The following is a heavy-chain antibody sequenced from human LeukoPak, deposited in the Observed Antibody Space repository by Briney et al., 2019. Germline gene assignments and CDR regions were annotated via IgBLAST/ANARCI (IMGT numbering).Heavy chain of an antibody. CDR3: ARDHGNYDYYYGMDV. CDR2: IYSGGST. V-gene: IGHV3-66*01. Sequence: GGSLRLSCAASGFTVSSNYMSWVRQAPGKGLEGGSVIYSGGSTYYSDSVKGRFTISRDNSKKTLYLQMNSLRAEDTAVYYCARDHGNYDYYYGMDVWGQGTTVTVSS. D-gene: IGHD3-3*01. J-gene: IGHJ6*02. CDR1: GFTVSSNY.